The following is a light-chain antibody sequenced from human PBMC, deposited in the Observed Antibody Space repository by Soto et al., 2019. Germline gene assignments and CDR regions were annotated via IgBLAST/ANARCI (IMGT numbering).Light chain of an antibody. CDR2: LGGGGSY. CDR3: ETWGRNTRV. Sequence: QLVLTQSSSASASLGSSVKLTCTLSSGHSAYIVAWHQQQPGKAPRYLMRLGGGGSYSKGSGVPDRFSGSKSGADRYLTISNLQSEDEADYYCETWGRNTRVFGGGTKVTVL. J-gene: IGLJ2*01. CDR1: SGHSAYI. V-gene: IGLV4-60*03.